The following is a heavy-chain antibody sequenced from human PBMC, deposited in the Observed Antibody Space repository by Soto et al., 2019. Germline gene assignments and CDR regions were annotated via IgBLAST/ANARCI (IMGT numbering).Heavy chain of an antibody. J-gene: IGHJ6*02. CDR3: ARDHVLMVYARPTYGMDV. D-gene: IGHD2-8*01. V-gene: IGHV3-7*01. CDR1: GFTFSSYW. CDR2: IKQDGSEK. Sequence: GGSLRLSCAASGFTFSSYWMSWVRQAPGKGLEWVANIKQDGSEKYYVDSVKGRFTISRDNAKNSLYLQMNSLRAEDTAVYYCARDHVLMVYARPTYGMDVWGQGTTVTVSS.